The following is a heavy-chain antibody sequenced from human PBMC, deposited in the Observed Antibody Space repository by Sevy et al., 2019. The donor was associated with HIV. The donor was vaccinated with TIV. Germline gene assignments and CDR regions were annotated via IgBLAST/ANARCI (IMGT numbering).Heavy chain of an antibody. V-gene: IGHV3-7*01. CDR3: VREGVGGYSYSLDC. CDR2: MKEDGSDK. J-gene: IGHJ4*02. CDR1: GFTFSVYW. D-gene: IGHD5-18*01. Sequence: GGSLRLSCAASGFTFSVYWMSWVRQAPGKGLEWVATMKEDGSDKDYVDSVKGRFTISRDNAKNSLYLQMNGLGAEDTAVYYWVREGVGGYSYSLDCWGQGTLVTVSS.